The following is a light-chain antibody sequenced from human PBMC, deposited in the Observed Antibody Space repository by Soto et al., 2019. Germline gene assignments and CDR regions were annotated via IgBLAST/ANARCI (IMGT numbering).Light chain of an antibody. CDR3: SSYTTSATLV. J-gene: IGLJ1*01. CDR2: DVS. CDR1: SSDVGGYKY. Sequence: QSVLTQPASVSGSPGQSITIPCTGTSSDVGGYKYVSWYQQHPGKAPKLMIFDVSNRPSGISNRFSGSKSGNTASLTISGLQAEDEADYHCSSYTTSATLVFGTGTKVTVL. V-gene: IGLV2-14*03.